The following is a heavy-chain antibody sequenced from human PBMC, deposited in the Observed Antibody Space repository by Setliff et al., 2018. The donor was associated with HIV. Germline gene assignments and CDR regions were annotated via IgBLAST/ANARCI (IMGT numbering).Heavy chain of an antibody. CDR2: ISYSGST. J-gene: IGHJ4*02. D-gene: IGHD3-10*01. V-gene: IGHV4-59*12. CDR1: GGSISSYY. Sequence: SETLSLTCTVSGGSISSYYWSWIRQPPGKGLEWIGYISYSGSTSYNPSLKSRVTMSVDTSKNQYSLKLSSVTAADTAVYYCARVILAGRFKTYYFDYWGQGSLVTAPQ. CDR3: ARVILAGRFKTYYFDY.